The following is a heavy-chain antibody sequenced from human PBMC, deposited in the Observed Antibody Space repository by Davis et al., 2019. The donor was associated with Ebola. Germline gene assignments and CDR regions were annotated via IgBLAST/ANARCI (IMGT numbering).Heavy chain of an antibody. CDR3: ARDRSGTWFH. Sequence: ASVKVSCKASGYTFTGYYIHWVRQAPGQGLEWMGCINPNSGGTKYAQKFQGRVTMTRDTSISTAYMELSRLRSDDTAIYYCARDRSGTWFHWGQGTLVTVSS. CDR1: GYTFTGYY. CDR2: INPNSGGT. D-gene: IGHD6-25*01. V-gene: IGHV1-2*02. J-gene: IGHJ4*02.